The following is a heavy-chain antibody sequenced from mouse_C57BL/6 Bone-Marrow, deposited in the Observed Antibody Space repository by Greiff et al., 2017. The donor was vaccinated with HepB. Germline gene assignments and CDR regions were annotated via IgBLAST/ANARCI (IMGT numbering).Heavy chain of an antibody. V-gene: IGHV1-50*01. D-gene: IGHD2-3*01. CDR3: ARRLLQDYYAMDY. Sequence: QVQLQQPGAELVKPGASVKLSCKASGYTFTSYWMQWVKQRPGQGLEWIGEIDPSDSYTNYNQKFKGKATLTVDTSSSTAYMQLSSLTSEDSAVYYCARRLLQDYYAMDYWGQGTSVTVSS. CDR2: IDPSDSYT. J-gene: IGHJ4*01. CDR1: GYTFTSYW.